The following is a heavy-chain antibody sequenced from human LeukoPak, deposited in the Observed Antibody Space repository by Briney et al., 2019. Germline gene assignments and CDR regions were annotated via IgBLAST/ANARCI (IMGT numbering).Heavy chain of an antibody. Sequence: PAWSLKLYSAAHGFPYSSYGMPRVRQAPGKVQLWVSRVNGHGTISTYADSVRGRFTISRDNAKNALHLQMDNLRVEDTAVYYCARARWSSSGWFLGYWGHGTLVTVSS. CDR1: GFPYSSYG. D-gene: IGHD6-19*01. CDR2: VNGHGTIS. CDR3: ARARWSSSGWFLGY. V-gene: IGHV3-74*03. J-gene: IGHJ4*01.